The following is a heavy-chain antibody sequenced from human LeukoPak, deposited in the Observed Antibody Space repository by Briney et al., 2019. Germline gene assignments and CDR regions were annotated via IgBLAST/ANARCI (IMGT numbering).Heavy chain of an antibody. Sequence: SETLSLTCAVSDGSISSGGYSWSWIRQPPGKGLEWIGYIYYSGSTYYNPSLKSRVTISVDTSKNQFSLKLSSVTAADTAVYYCARGYYDSSGYMDVWGKGTTVTVSS. CDR1: DGSISSGGYS. CDR3: ARGYYDSSGYMDV. J-gene: IGHJ6*04. V-gene: IGHV4-30-4*07. CDR2: IYYSGST. D-gene: IGHD3-22*01.